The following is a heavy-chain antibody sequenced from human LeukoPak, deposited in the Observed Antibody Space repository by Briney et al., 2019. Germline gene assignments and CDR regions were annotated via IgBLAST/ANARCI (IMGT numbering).Heavy chain of an antibody. CDR3: ARESGSYYSNDAFDI. Sequence: GGSLRLSCAASGFTFSSYAMSWVRQAPGKGLEWVSSISSSSSYIYYADSVKGRFTISRDNAKNSLYLQMNSLRAEDTAVYYCARESGSYYSNDAFDIWGQGTMVTVSS. CDR2: ISSSSSYI. J-gene: IGHJ3*02. CDR1: GFTFSSYA. V-gene: IGHV3-21*01. D-gene: IGHD1-26*01.